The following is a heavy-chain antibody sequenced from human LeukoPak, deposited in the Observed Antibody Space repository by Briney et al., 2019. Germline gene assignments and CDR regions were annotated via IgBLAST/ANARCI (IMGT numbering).Heavy chain of an antibody. CDR1: GFTVSNSY. D-gene: IGHD2-8*01. Sequence: GGSLRLSCAASGFTVSNSYMSWVRQAPGEGLEWVAVIYSSGSTYYADSVKGRFTISRDNSKNSLYLQMNSLRAEDTAVYYCARALIGYYFDYWGQGTLVTVSS. V-gene: IGHV3-53*01. J-gene: IGHJ4*02. CDR2: IYSSGST. CDR3: ARALIGYYFDY.